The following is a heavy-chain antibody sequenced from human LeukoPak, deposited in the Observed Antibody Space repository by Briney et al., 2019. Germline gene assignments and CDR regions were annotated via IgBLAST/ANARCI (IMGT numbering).Heavy chain of an antibody. V-gene: IGHV4-4*07. CDR1: GGSISSYY. D-gene: IGHD3-10*01. CDR2: IYTSGST. J-gene: IGHJ4*02. Sequence: PSETLSLTCTVSGGSISSYYWSWIRQPAGKGLDWIGRIYTSGSTNYNPSLKSRVTMSVDTSKNQFSLKLSSVTAADTAVYYCAREEGIQIIDYWGQGTLVTVSS. CDR3: AREEGIQIIDY.